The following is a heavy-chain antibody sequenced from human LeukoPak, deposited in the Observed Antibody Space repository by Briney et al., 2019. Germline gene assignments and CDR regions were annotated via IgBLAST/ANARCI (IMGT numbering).Heavy chain of an antibody. Sequence: SGTLSLTCAVSGGSINNNKWWSRVRQPPGKGLEWIGEVYRSGDTNYNPSLKSRVTMSVDMSTRQISLKLSSVTAADTAVYYCARAVGGDGSGSLWGPGTLVTVSS. CDR1: GGSINNNKW. J-gene: IGHJ4*02. V-gene: IGHV4-4*02. CDR3: ARAVGGDGSGSL. D-gene: IGHD3-10*01. CDR2: VYRSGDT.